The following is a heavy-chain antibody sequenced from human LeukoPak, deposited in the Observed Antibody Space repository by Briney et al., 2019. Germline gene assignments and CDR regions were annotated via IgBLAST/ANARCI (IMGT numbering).Heavy chain of an antibody. J-gene: IGHJ4*02. V-gene: IGHV3-23*01. D-gene: IGHD5-18*01. Sequence: PGGSLRLSCAASGFTFSNYAMSWVRQAPGKGLEWVSGISTSGGSTYYADSVKGRFTISRDISKNTLYLQMNSLRAEDTAVYYCAKDMSGYSYGAFDYWGQGTLVTVSS. CDR1: GFTFSNYA. CDR3: AKDMSGYSYGAFDY. CDR2: ISTSGGST.